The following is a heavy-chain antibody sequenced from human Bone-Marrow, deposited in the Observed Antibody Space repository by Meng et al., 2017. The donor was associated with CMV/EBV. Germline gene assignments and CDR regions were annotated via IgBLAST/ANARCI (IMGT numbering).Heavy chain of an antibody. Sequence: GESLKISCAASGFTFSSHAMSWVRQVPGKGLEWVSAISGSGGDTYYADSVKGRFIISRDNFNNMVYLQMNSLRAEDTAVYYCAKVWGGRKGDYWGQGTLVTVSS. CDR1: GFTFSSHA. D-gene: IGHD3-16*01. CDR2: ISGSGGDT. V-gene: IGHV3-23*01. J-gene: IGHJ4*02. CDR3: AKVWGGRKGDY.